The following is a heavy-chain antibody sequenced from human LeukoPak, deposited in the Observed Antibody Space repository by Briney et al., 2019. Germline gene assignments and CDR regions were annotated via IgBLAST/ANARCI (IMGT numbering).Heavy chain of an antibody. J-gene: IGHJ4*02. Sequence: SETLSLTCDVYGGSFSGYYWSWIRQPPGKGLEWIGEINHSGSTNYNPSLKSRVTISVDTSKNQFSLKLSSVTAADTAVYYCARGRRRGWDSYGYFFDYWGQGTLVTVSS. D-gene: IGHD5-18*01. V-gene: IGHV4-34*01. CDR3: ARGRRRGWDSYGYFFDY. CDR1: GGSFSGYY. CDR2: INHSGST.